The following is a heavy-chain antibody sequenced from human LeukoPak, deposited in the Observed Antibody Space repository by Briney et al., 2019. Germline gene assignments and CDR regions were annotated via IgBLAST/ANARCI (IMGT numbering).Heavy chain of an antibody. J-gene: IGHJ6*02. CDR3: ARFRIAAASYYYGMDV. Sequence: PSETLSLTCTVSGGSISSYYWSWIRQPAGKGLEWIGRIYTSGSTNYNPSLKSRVTMSVDTSKNQFSLKLSSVTAADTAVYYCARFRIAAASYYYGMDVWGQGTTVTVSS. D-gene: IGHD6-13*01. CDR2: IYTSGST. CDR1: GGSISSYY. V-gene: IGHV4-4*07.